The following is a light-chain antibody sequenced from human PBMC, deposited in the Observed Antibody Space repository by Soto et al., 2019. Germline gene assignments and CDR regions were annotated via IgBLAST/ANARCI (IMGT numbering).Light chain of an antibody. CDR2: DAS. J-gene: IGKJ1*01. CDR1: QGVGSL. CDR3: QQYNTYSSWT. Sequence: DIQMTQSPSTLSASVGDRVTITCRASQGVGSLLAWYQQKPGKAPNLLIYDASTLESGVPSRFSGSGSGTEFTLTISSLQADDFATYYCQQYNTYSSWTFGQGTRVEI. V-gene: IGKV1-5*01.